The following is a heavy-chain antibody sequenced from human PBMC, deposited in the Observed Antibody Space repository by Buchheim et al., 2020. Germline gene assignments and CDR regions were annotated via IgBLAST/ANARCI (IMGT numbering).Heavy chain of an antibody. CDR3: AKTPYNWNDVSSFDY. J-gene: IGHJ4*02. V-gene: IGHV3-30*18. Sequence: VQLLESGGGLVQPGGSLRLSCAASGFTFSSYAMSWVRQAPGKGLEWVAVISYDGSNKYYADSVKGRFTISRDNSKNTLYLQMNSLRAEDTAVYYCAKTPYNWNDVSSFDYWGQGTL. CDR2: ISYDGSNK. CDR1: GFTFSSYA. D-gene: IGHD1-20*01.